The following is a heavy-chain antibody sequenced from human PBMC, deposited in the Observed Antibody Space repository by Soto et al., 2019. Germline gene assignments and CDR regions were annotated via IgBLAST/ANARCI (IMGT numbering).Heavy chain of an antibody. V-gene: IGHV3-53*04. CDR3: ARDGPYYYASRMDV. CDR2: LHSGGDT. D-gene: IGHD3-10*01. CDR1: GIPVSSNY. Sequence: EVQLVESGGGLVQPGGSLGLSCVASGIPVSSNYMTWVRQAPGKGLEWVSVLHSGGDTYYAISVKGRFTISRHDSTNTVFLQMNSLTAEDTAVYYCARDGPYYYASRMDVWGQGTTVTVSS. J-gene: IGHJ6*02.